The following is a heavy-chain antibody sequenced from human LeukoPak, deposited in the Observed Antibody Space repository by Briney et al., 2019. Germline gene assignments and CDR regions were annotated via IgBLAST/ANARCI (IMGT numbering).Heavy chain of an antibody. V-gene: IGHV1-2*06. CDR3: ARGIAATGKRDY. CDR2: INPNSGGT. J-gene: IGHJ4*02. D-gene: IGHD6-13*01. CDR1: GYTFTGYY. Sequence: GASVKVSCKASGYTFTGYYMHWVRQAPGQGLEGMGRINPNSGGTNYAQKFQGRVTMTRDTSISTAYMELSRLRSDDTAVYYCARGIAATGKRDYWGQGTLVTVSS.